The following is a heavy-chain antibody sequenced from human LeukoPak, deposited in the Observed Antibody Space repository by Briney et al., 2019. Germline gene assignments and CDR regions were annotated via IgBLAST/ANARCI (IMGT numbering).Heavy chain of an antibody. CDR3: ARDSGPPRMVAHQDSAF. V-gene: IGHV3-21*01. CDR2: ISSSSSYI. CDR1: GFTFSSYS. D-gene: IGHD2-8*01. J-gene: IGHJ3*01. Sequence: GGSLRLSCAASGFTFSSYSMNWVRQAPGKGLEWVSSISSSSSYIYYADSVKGRFTISRDNAKNSLYLQMNSLRAEDTAVYYVARDSGPPRMVAHQDSAFWGKGTMVTVSS.